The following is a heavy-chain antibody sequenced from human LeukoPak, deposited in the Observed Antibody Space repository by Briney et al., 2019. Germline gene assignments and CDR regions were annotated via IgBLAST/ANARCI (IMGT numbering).Heavy chain of an antibody. CDR2: XXPSGGST. J-gene: IGHJ4*02. D-gene: IGHD3-22*01. Sequence: SCKXSGYTFTSXYXXWVRXAPXQGXEXMGXXXPSGGSTIYAQKFQGRVTMTRDTSTSRVFMELSTMRSEDTAVYYCARDPGGGYYDSXXXFDYWGQGTLVXXXX. CDR1: GYTFTSXY. V-gene: IGHV1-46*01. CDR3: ARDPGGGYYDSXXXFDY.